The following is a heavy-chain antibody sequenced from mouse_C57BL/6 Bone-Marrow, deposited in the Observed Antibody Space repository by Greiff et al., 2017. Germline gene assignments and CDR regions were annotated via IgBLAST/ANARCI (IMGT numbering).Heavy chain of an antibody. J-gene: IGHJ4*01. D-gene: IGHD6-5*01. CDR1: GYTFTSYW. CDR2: IDPSDSYT. Sequence: VQLQQPGAELVRPGTSVKLSCKASGYTFTSYWMRWVKQRPGQGLEWIGVIDPSDSYTNYNQKFKGKATLTVDTSSSTAYMQLSSLTSEDSAVYYCATYDYYAMDYWGQGTSVTVSS. V-gene: IGHV1-59*01. CDR3: ATYDYYAMDY.